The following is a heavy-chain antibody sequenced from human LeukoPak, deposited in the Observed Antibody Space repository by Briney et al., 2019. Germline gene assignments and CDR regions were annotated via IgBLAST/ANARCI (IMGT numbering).Heavy chain of an antibody. J-gene: IGHJ5*02. Sequence: ASVKVSCKASGYTFTSYDINWVRQATGQGLGWMGWMNPNSGNTGYAQKFQGRVTMTRNTSISTAYMELSSLRSEDTAVYYCARGVRCTNGVCYHSWFDPWGQGTLVTVSS. V-gene: IGHV1-8*01. D-gene: IGHD2-8*01. CDR3: ARGVRCTNGVCYHSWFDP. CDR2: MNPNSGNT. CDR1: GYTFTSYD.